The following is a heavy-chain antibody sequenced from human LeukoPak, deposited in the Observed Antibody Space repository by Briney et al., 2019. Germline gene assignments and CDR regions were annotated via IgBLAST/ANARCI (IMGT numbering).Heavy chain of an antibody. D-gene: IGHD3-22*01. CDR2: IYYSGST. CDR1: GGSISSYY. J-gene: IGHJ3*02. V-gene: IGHV4-59*01. Sequence: SETLSLTCTVSGGSISSYYWSWIRQPPGKGLEWIGYIYYSGSTNYNPSLKSRVTISVDTSKNQFSLKLSSVTAADTAVYYCARSAVVSANAFDIWGQGAMVTVSS. CDR3: ARSAVVSANAFDI.